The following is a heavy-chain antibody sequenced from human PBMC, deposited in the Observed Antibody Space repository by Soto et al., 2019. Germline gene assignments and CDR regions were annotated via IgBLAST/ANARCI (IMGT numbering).Heavy chain of an antibody. J-gene: IGHJ4*02. D-gene: IGHD1-1*01. CDR3: ARGRYGDY. CDR1: GYTFTSYG. Sequence: QVHLVQSGAEVKKPGASVKVSCKASGYTFTSYGITWVRQAPGQGLEWMGWISAHNGNTDYAQKLQGRVIVTRDTSTSTAYMELRSLRSDYTAVYYCARGRYGDYWGQGALVTVS. V-gene: IGHV1-18*01. CDR2: ISAHNGNT.